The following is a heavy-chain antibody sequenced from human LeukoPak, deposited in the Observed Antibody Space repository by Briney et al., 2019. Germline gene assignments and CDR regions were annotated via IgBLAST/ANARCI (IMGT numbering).Heavy chain of an antibody. CDR3: ASQLGDASDI. J-gene: IGHJ3*02. D-gene: IGHD6-13*01. CDR2: ISSSSSTI. CDR1: GFIFSDFS. Sequence: GGSLRLSCTVSGFIFSDFSMSWVRQAPGKGLEWVSYISSSSSTIYYADSVKGRFTISRDNGKNSLYLQMNSLRAEDTAVYYCASQLGDASDIWGQGTMVTVSS. V-gene: IGHV3-48*01.